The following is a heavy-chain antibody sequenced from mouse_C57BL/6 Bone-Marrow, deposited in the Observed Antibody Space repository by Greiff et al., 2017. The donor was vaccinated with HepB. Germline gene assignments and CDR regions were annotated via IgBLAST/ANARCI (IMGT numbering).Heavy chain of an antibody. CDR3: ARGSTAWFAY. CDR2: IDPSDSET. V-gene: IGHV1-52*01. Sequence: QVQLQQPGAELVRPGSSVKLSCKASGYTFTSYWMHWVKQRPIQSLEWIGNIDPSDSETHYNQKFKDKATLTVDKSSSTAYMQLSSLTSEDSAVYYCARGSTAWFAYWGQGTLVTVSA. D-gene: IGHD1-1*01. CDR1: GYTFTSYW. J-gene: IGHJ3*01.